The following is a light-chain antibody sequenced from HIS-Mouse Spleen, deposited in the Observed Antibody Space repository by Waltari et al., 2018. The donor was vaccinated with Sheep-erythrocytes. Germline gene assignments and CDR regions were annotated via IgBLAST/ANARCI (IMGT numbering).Light chain of an antibody. CDR3: YSTDSSGNHWV. CDR2: EDS. V-gene: IGLV3-10*01. Sequence: SYELTQPPSVSVSPGQTARITCSGDALPKKYAYWYQQKSGQAPVLVIYEDSKRPSGIPRRLSGSTSGTMATLTISGAQVEDEADYYCYSTDSSGNHWVFGGGTKLTVL. J-gene: IGLJ3*02. CDR1: ALPKKY.